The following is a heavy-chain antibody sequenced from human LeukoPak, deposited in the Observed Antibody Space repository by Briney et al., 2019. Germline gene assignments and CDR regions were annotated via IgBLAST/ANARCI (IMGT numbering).Heavy chain of an antibody. CDR3: ARGSSNYGYTFDI. V-gene: IGHV3-11*01. D-gene: IGHD4-11*01. Sequence: GGSLRLSCAASGFTFSDYYLTWIRQAPGRGLEWTSSISDRDGTISYADSVKGRFTISRDNAQNSLYLQMSSLRVEDTAVYYCARGSSNYGYTFDIWGQGTMVTVSS. CDR2: ISDRDGTI. J-gene: IGHJ3*02. CDR1: GFTFSDYY.